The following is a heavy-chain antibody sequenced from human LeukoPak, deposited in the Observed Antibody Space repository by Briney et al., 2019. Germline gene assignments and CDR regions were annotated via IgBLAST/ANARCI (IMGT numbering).Heavy chain of an antibody. CDR1: GFTFSSYA. J-gene: IGHJ4*02. V-gene: IGHV3-23*01. CDR2: ISASGGNT. Sequence: PGGSLRLSCAASGFTFSSYAMSWVRQAPGKGLEWVSGISASGGNTYYADSVKGRFTISRDNSQNTLYLEMNSLRADDTAAYYCARDLRKGSYFDYWGQGTLVTVSS. D-gene: IGHD3-16*01. CDR3: ARDLRKGSYFDY.